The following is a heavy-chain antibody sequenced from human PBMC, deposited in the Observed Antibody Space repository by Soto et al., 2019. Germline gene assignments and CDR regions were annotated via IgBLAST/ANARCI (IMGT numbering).Heavy chain of an antibody. CDR2: ISYDGSNK. CDR3: AKDWAPYSSSWSFCDY. V-gene: IGHV3-30*18. D-gene: IGHD6-13*01. Sequence: GGSLRLSCAASGFTFSNYGIHWVRQAPCKGLEWVALISYDGSNKYYVDSVKGRFIISRDNSKNTLYLQMNSLRAEDTAVYYCAKDWAPYSSSWSFCDYWGQET. CDR1: GFTFSNYG. J-gene: IGHJ4*02.